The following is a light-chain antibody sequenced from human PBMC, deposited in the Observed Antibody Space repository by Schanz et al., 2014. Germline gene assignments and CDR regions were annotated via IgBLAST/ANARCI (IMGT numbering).Light chain of an antibody. CDR1: QSISSW. CDR3: QQYNSYPWT. Sequence: DIQMTQSPSTLSASVGDRVIITCRASQSISSWLAWYQQKPGKAPKFLIYDASNLKSGVSSRFSGFGSGTEFTLTISSLQPDDFATYYCQQYNSYPWTFGQGTKVEIK. V-gene: IGKV1-5*01. J-gene: IGKJ1*01. CDR2: DAS.